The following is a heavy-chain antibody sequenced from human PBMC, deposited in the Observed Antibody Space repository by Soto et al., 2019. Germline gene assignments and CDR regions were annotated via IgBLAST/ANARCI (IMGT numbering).Heavy chain of an antibody. CDR3: ARDLRDIVVVPAPQPYYYYYGMDV. Sequence: QVQLVESGGGVVQPGRSLRLSCAASGFTFSSYAMHWVRQAPGKGLEWVAVISYDGSNKYYADSVKGRFTISRDNSKNMLYLQMNSLRAEDTAVYYCARDLRDIVVVPAPQPYYYYYGMDVWGQGTTVTVSS. CDR1: GFTFSSYA. CDR2: ISYDGSNK. J-gene: IGHJ6*02. V-gene: IGHV3-30-3*01. D-gene: IGHD2-2*01.